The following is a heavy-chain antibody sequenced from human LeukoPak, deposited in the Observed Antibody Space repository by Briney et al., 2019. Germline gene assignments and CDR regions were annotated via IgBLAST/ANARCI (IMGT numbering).Heavy chain of an antibody. CDR1: GYTFTGYY. D-gene: IGHD3-16*01. CDR2: INPNSGGT. Sequence: VASVKVSCKASGYTFTGYYMHWVRQAPGQGLEWMGWINPNSGGTNYAQKFQGRVTMTRDTSISTAYMELSRLRSDDTAVYYCARGRRTMITIRDWFDPWGQGTLVTVSS. CDR3: ARGRRTMITIRDWFDP. V-gene: IGHV1-2*02. J-gene: IGHJ5*02.